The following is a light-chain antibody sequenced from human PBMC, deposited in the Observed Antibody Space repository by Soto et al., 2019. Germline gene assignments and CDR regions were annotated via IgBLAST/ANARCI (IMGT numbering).Light chain of an antibody. J-gene: IGLJ2*01. CDR2: EAT. Sequence: QSVLTQPASVSGSPGQSITISCSGTSDDVGGYDLVSWYQQHPGKAPRLIIYEATKRPSGVSDRFSASKSGNTASLTISALQAEDEAYYSCCSFAGGATFVFXGGTKVTVL. CDR1: SDDVGGYDL. V-gene: IGLV2-23*02. CDR3: CSFAGGATFV.